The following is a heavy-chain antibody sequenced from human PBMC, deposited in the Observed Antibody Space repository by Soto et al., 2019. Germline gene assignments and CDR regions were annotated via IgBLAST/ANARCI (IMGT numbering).Heavy chain of an antibody. CDR1: GYTFINYG. V-gene: IGHV1-18*01. J-gene: IGHJ3*01. Sequence: ASVKVSCKTSGYTFINYGITWVRQAPGQGLEWMGWLSAYNGDTSSSEKLQDRFTMTTDTSTNTVYMDLGSLTSDDTAVYYCARWSAIVGGAEALDVWG. CDR3: ARWSAIVGGAEALDV. D-gene: IGHD1-26*01. CDR2: LSAYNGDT.